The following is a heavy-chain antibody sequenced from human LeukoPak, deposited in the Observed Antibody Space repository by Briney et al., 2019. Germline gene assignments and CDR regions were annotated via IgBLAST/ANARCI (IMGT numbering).Heavy chain of an antibody. V-gene: IGHV1-69*04. CDR2: IIPILGIA. J-gene: IGHJ6*02. CDR1: GGTFSSYA. D-gene: IGHD2-15*01. CDR3: ARGCSGGSCWDYYYYYGMDV. Sequence: SVKVSCKASGGTFSSYAISWVRQAPGQGLEWMGRIIPILGIANYAQKFQGRVTIIADKSTSTAYMELSSLRSEDTAVYYCARGCSGGSCWDYYYYYGMDVWGQGTTVTVSS.